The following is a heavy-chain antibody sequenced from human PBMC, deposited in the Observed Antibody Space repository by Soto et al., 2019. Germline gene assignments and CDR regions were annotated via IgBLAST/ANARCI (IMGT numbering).Heavy chain of an antibody. CDR3: TTEYCMSTSCLGWFDP. D-gene: IGHD2-2*01. Sequence: EVQLVESGGGLVKPGGSLRLSCAASGFTFSNAWMNWVRQAPGKGLEWVGRIKSKTDGGTTDYAAPVKGRFTISRDDSKNTLYLQMSSLKTEDTAVYYCTTEYCMSTSCLGWFDPWGQGTLVTVSS. J-gene: IGHJ5*02. CDR2: IKSKTDGGTT. V-gene: IGHV3-15*07. CDR1: GFTFSNAW.